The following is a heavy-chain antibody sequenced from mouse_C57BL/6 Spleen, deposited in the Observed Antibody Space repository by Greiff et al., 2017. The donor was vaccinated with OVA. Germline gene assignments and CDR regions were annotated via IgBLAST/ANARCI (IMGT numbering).Heavy chain of an antibody. V-gene: IGHV2-6*01. CDR2: IWGVGST. J-gene: IGHJ3*01. D-gene: IGHD2-1*01. CDR1: GFSLTSYG. CDR3: ASGYGKGWFAY. Sequence: VQRVESGPGLVAPSQSLSITCTVSGFSLTSYGVDWVRQCPGKGLEWLGGIWGVGSTNYNSALKYRLSISKDNSKSQVFLKMNSLQTDDTAMYCWASGYGKGWFAYWGQGTLVTVSA.